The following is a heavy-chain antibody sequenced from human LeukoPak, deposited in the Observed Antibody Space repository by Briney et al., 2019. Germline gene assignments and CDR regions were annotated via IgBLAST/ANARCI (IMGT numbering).Heavy chain of an antibody. V-gene: IGHV4-38-2*01. CDR2: IYPSGTT. CDR1: GYSVSSAYY. CDR3: ARRPESPITGFDF. J-gene: IGHJ4*02. Sequence: SETLSLTCAVSGYSVSSAYYWVWIRQPPGAGLEWIGSIYPSGTTYYKSSLRSRLIISIDASKNQFSLRLSSVTAADTAMYYCARRPESPITGFDFWGQGALVAVSS. D-gene: IGHD1-14*01.